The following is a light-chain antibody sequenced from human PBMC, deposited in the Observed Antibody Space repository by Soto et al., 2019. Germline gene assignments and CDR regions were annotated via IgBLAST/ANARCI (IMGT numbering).Light chain of an antibody. J-gene: IGLJ1*01. CDR3: CSYAGSSTSSV. Sequence: QSALTQPASVSGSPGQSITISCTGTSSDVGSYNLVSWYQQHPGKAPKLMIYEVSKRPSGVSNRFSGSKSGNTASLTISGLQAEDEADYYCCSYAGSSTSSVFGTGTKLIVL. CDR2: EVS. V-gene: IGLV2-23*02. CDR1: SSDVGSYNL.